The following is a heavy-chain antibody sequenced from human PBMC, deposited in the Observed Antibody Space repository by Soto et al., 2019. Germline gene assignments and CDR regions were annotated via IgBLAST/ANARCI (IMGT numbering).Heavy chain of an antibody. V-gene: IGHV1-18*01. CDR2: ISAYNGNT. CDR1: GYTFTSYG. Sequence: ASVKVSCKASGYTFTSYGISWVRQAPGQGLEWMGWISAYNGNTNYAQKLQGRVTMTTDTSTSTAYMELRSLRSDDTAVYYCARVVERFLEWLGGDVWGKGTTVTVSS. J-gene: IGHJ6*04. D-gene: IGHD3-3*01. CDR3: ARVVERFLEWLGGDV.